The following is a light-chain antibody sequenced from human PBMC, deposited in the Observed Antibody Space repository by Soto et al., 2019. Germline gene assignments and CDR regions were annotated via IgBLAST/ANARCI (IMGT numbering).Light chain of an antibody. CDR2: AAS. CDR1: QGINNH. Sequence: DIQMTQSPSSLSASVGDRVTITCRASQGINNHLAWFQQKPGKAPKSLIYAASSLHSGVPSKFSGSGSGTDFTLTISSLQPEDFATYYCQQYNSYPLTFGGGTKVEIK. V-gene: IGKV1-16*02. J-gene: IGKJ4*01. CDR3: QQYNSYPLT.